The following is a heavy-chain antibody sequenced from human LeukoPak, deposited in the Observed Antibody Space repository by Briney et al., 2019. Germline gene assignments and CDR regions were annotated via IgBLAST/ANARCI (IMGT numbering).Heavy chain of an antibody. J-gene: IGHJ4*02. Sequence: GGSLRLSCAASGFTFSSYWMNWVRQAPGKGLVWVSRVASDGSSTTYADSVKGRFSISRDNAENTLYLQMNSLRVEDTAVYYCARGRPHGNDYWGQGTLVTVSS. CDR1: GFTFSSYW. D-gene: IGHD4-23*01. V-gene: IGHV3-74*01. CDR3: ARGRPHGNDY. CDR2: VASDGSST.